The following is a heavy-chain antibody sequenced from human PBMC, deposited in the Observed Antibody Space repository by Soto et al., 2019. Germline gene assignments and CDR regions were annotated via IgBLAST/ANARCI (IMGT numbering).Heavy chain of an antibody. V-gene: IGHV1-69*13. D-gene: IGHD6-13*01. CDR2: IIPIFGTA. CDR1: GGTFSSYA. Sequence: SVKVSCKASGGTFSSYAISWVRQAPGQGLEWMGGIIPIFGTANYAQEFQGRVTITADESTSTAYMELSSLRSEDTAVYYCARDLYSSSWYSDYYYYGMDVWGQGTTVTVSS. J-gene: IGHJ6*02. CDR3: ARDLYSSSWYSDYYYYGMDV.